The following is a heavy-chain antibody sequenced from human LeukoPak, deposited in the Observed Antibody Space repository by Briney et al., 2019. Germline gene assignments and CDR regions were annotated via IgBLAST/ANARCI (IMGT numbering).Heavy chain of an antibody. CDR1: GGSVTSGGYY. Sequence: PSQTLSLTCTVSGGSVTSGGYYWSWIRQHPGKGLEWIGYVYYTGSTYYNPSLKSRVTISPDTSKNHFSLKVSSVTAADTAVYYCARIPAGRYGMDVWGQGTTVTVSS. CDR2: VYYTGST. V-gene: IGHV4-31*03. D-gene: IGHD6-6*01. J-gene: IGHJ6*02. CDR3: ARIPAGRYGMDV.